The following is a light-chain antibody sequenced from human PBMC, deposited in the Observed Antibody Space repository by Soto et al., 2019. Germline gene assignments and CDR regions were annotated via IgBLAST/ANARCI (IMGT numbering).Light chain of an antibody. CDR2: KAS. J-gene: IGKJ1*01. Sequence: LHMTQSPSTLSGSLGDTVTIXCRASQTNSSLVVWYQQKPGKAPKLLIYKASTLKGGGPSRFSGSGSVTEFTRTISSLQPDDFATYYGQHYNSYSEAFGQGTKVDI. CDR1: QTNSSL. V-gene: IGKV1-5*03. CDR3: QHYNSYSEA.